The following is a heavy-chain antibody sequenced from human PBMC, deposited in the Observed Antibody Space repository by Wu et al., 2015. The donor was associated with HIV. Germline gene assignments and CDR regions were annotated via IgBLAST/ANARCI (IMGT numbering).Heavy chain of an antibody. CDR3: ARVKMTNYGSGIAYYYGMDV. D-gene: IGHD3-10*01. V-gene: IGHV1-69*05. Sequence: QVQLVQSGAEVKKPGSSVKVSCKASGGTFSSYAISWVRQAPGQGLEWMGGIIPIFGTANYAQKFQGRVTITTDESTSTAYMELSSLRSEDTAVYYCARVKMTNYGSGIAYYYGMDVWGQGTTGHRLL. J-gene: IGHJ6*02. CDR1: GGTFSSYA. CDR2: IIPIFGTA.